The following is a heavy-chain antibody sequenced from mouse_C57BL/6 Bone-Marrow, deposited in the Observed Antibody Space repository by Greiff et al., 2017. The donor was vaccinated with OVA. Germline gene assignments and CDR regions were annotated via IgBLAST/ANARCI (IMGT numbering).Heavy chain of an antibody. CDR1: GYAFTNYL. CDR2: INPGSGGT. CDR3: ARFWFDY. J-gene: IGHJ2*01. Sequence: VQLQQSGAELVRPGPSVKVSCKASGYAFTNYLIEWVKQRPGQGLEWIGVINPGSGGTNYNEKFKGKATLTADKSSSTAYMQLSSLTSEDSAVYFCARFWFDYWGQGTTLTVSS. V-gene: IGHV1-54*01.